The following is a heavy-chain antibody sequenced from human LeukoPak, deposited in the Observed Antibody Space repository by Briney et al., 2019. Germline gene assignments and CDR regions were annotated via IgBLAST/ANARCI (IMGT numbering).Heavy chain of an antibody. D-gene: IGHD3/OR15-3a*01. CDR2: INPNSGDI. Sequence: GASVKVSCKASGYTFSNYFIYWVRQAPGQRLEWMGGINPNSGDINYAPKFQGRVTMTRDTSISTAYMDLNRLSSDDTAVYYCARGYVWIEMGLGYWGQGTLVTVSS. CDR3: ARGYVWIEMGLGY. J-gene: IGHJ4*02. V-gene: IGHV1-2*02. CDR1: GYTFSNYF.